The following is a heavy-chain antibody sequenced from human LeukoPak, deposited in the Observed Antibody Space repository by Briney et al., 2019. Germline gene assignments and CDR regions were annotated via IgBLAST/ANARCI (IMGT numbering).Heavy chain of an antibody. Sequence: KPSETLSLTCAVYGGSFSGYYWSWIRQPPGKGLEWIGEINHSGSTNYNPSLKSRVTISVDTSKNQFSLKLSSVTAAGTAVYYCATKTGGSSSIPENWFDPWGQGTLVTVSS. V-gene: IGHV4-34*01. CDR1: GGSFSGYY. D-gene: IGHD6-6*01. J-gene: IGHJ5*02. CDR3: ATKTGGSSSIPENWFDP. CDR2: INHSGST.